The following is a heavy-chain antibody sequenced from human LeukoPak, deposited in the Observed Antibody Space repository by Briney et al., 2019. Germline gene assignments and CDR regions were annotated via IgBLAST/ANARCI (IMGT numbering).Heavy chain of an antibody. CDR1: GGSISSGGYS. D-gene: IGHD6-19*01. V-gene: IGHV4-30-2*01. CDR2: IYHSGST. Sequence: SETLSLTCAVSGGSISSGGYSWSWIRQPPGKGLEWIGYIYHSGSTYYNPSLKSRVTISVDRSKNQFSLKLSSVTAADTAVYYCARSGEQWPYNWFDPWGQGTLVTVSS. CDR3: ARSGEQWPYNWFDP. J-gene: IGHJ5*02.